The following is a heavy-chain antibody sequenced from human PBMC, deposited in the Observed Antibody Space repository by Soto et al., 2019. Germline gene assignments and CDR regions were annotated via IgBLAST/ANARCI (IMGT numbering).Heavy chain of an antibody. CDR2: IRGSGTST. CDR1: GFTFNNYA. J-gene: IGHJ4*02. CDR3: SIYLFDYYGSGSYYPFFDY. V-gene: IGHV3-23*01. D-gene: IGHD3-10*01. Sequence: HXGGSLRLSCAASGFTFNNYAMTWVRQAPGEGLEWVSAIRGSGTSTYYADSVKGRFTISRDNSKNTLYLQMNILRSEDTAVYYCSIYLFDYYGSGSYYPFFDYWGQGTLVTVSS.